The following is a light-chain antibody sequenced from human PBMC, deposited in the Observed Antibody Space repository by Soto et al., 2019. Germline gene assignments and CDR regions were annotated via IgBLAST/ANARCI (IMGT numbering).Light chain of an antibody. Sequence: QSALTQPASVSGSPGQSITISCTGTSSDVGGYDYVSWYQQHPGKAPKLMISEVSNRPSGVSNSFSGSKSGNTASLTISGLQAEDEAAYYCSSYTSSSTYVFGTGTKVTVL. J-gene: IGLJ1*01. V-gene: IGLV2-14*01. CDR3: SSYTSSSTYV. CDR2: EVS. CDR1: SSDVGGYDY.